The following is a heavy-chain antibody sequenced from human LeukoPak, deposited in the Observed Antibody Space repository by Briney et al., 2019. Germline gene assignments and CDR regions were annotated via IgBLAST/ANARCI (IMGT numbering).Heavy chain of an antibody. Sequence: GGSLRLSCAASGFTFSRYWMSWVRQAPGKGLEWVANIKEDGSEKYYVDSVKGRFTISRDNAKNSLFLQMNSLRAEETAVYYCARGEYYYDGGYWGQGTLVTVSS. CDR2: IKEDGSEK. CDR1: GFTFSRYW. V-gene: IGHV3-7*04. CDR3: ARGEYYYDGGY. D-gene: IGHD3-22*01. J-gene: IGHJ4*02.